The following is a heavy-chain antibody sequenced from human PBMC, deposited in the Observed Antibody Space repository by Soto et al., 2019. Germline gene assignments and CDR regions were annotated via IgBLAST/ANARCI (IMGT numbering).Heavy chain of an antibody. CDR3: AKALGELSPESYDY. D-gene: IGHD3-16*02. Sequence: QVQLVESGGGVVQPGRSLRLSCAASGFTFSSYAMHWVRQAPGKGLEWVAVISYDGSDKYYADCVKGRFTISRDNSKNTLNLQMNSLIADDTAVYYCAKALGELSPESYDYWGQGTLITVSS. J-gene: IGHJ4*02. V-gene: IGHV3-30*18. CDR2: ISYDGSDK. CDR1: GFTFSSYA.